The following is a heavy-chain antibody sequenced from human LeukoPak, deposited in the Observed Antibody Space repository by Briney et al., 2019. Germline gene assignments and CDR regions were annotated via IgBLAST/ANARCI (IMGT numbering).Heavy chain of an antibody. J-gene: IGHJ3*02. D-gene: IGHD6-19*01. V-gene: IGHV1-18*01. CDR1: GYTFNTYG. Sequence: ASVKVSCKASGYTFNTYGITWVRQAPGQGLEWMGWISGYNGKTKYAQKLQDRVTMTTDTSTSTAYMELRSLRSDDTAVYYCARELYPTTRYSSGRDAFDIWGQGTMVTVSS. CDR3: ARELYPTTRYSSGRDAFDI. CDR2: ISGYNGKT.